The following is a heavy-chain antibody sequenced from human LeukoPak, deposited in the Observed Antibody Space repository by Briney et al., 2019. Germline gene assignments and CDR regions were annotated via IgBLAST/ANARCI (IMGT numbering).Heavy chain of an antibody. CDR1: GFTFGDYA. Sequence: GGSLRLSCTASGFTFGDYAMSWFRQAPGKGLEWVGFIRSKAYSETTEYAASVKGRFTISRDDSKSIAYLQMNSLKTEDTAVYYCTRDLKVYYYYYGMDVWGQGTTVTVSS. CDR3: TRDLKVYYYYYGMDV. V-gene: IGHV3-49*03. CDR2: IRSKAYSETT. J-gene: IGHJ6*02.